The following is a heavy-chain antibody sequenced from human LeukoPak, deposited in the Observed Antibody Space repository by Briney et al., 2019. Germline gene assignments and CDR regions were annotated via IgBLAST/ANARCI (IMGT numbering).Heavy chain of an antibody. V-gene: IGHV4-34*01. D-gene: IGHD6-6*01. CDR1: GGSFSGYY. CDR3: ARGLRQQLVLFDY. CDR2: INHSGST. J-gene: IGHJ4*02. Sequence: SETLSLTCAVYGGSFSGYYWSWIRQPPGKGLEWIGEINHSGSTNYNPPLKSRVTISVDTSKNQFSLKLSSVTAADTAVYYCARGLRQQLVLFDYWGQGTLVTVSS.